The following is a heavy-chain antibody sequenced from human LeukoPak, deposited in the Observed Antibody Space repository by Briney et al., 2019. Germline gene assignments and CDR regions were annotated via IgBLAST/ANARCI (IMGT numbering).Heavy chain of an antibody. Sequence: SETLSLTCTVSGGSISSYYWSWIRQPAGKGLEWIGRIYTSGGTNYNPSLKSRVTMSVDTSKNQFSLKLSSVTAADTAVYYCAGMYYDILTGQSDYWGQGTLVTVSS. V-gene: IGHV4-4*07. CDR3: AGMYYDILTGQSDY. D-gene: IGHD3-9*01. J-gene: IGHJ4*02. CDR1: GGSISSYY. CDR2: IYTSGGT.